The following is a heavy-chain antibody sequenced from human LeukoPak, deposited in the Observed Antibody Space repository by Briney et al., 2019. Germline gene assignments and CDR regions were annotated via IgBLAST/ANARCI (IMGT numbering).Heavy chain of an antibody. V-gene: IGHV3-7*01. CDR3: ARHVGISF. J-gene: IGHJ4*02. D-gene: IGHD3-22*01. CDR2: IREDGTEK. CDR1: GFTFSGAW. Sequence: TGGSLRLSCTASGFTFSGAWMTWVRQDPGKGLEWVANIREDGTEKNYVDSVKGRFTISRDNAKNSLFLQMSNLRDDDTAIYYCARHVGISFWGQGTLVSVSS.